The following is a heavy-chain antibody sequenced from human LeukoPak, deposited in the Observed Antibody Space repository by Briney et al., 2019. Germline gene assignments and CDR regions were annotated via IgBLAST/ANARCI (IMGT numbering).Heavy chain of an antibody. CDR2: IRYDGSNK. J-gene: IGHJ4*02. CDR3: ATLAPSITIFGVVHDY. D-gene: IGHD3-3*01. Sequence: PGGSLRLSCAASGFTFSSYEMNWVRQAPGKGLEWVAFIRYDGSNKYYADSVKGRFTISRDNSKNTLYLQMNSLRAEDTAVYYCATLAPSITIFGVVHDYWGQGTLVTVSS. CDR1: GFTFSSYE. V-gene: IGHV3-30*02.